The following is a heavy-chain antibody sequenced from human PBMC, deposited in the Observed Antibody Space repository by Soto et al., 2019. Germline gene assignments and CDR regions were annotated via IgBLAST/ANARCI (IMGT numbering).Heavy chain of an antibody. CDR2: IIPIFGTA. Sequence: ASVKVSCKASGGTFSSHAISWVRQAPGQGVEWMGGIIPIFGTANYAQRFQVRVTITADESTSTAYMELSSLRSEDTAVYYCARDDFYSGYAPWGEGTMVTVSS. J-gene: IGHJ5*02. D-gene: IGHD3-3*01. CDR3: ARDDFYSGYAP. V-gene: IGHV1-69*13. CDR1: GGTFSSHA.